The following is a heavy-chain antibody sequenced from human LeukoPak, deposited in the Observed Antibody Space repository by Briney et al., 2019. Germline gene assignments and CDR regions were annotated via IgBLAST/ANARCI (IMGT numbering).Heavy chain of an antibody. CDR1: GYTFTDYY. V-gene: IGHV1-2*06. CDR2: INPNSGDT. D-gene: IGHD7-27*01. J-gene: IGHJ4*02. Sequence: SVKVSCKASGYTFTDYYLHWVRQAPGQGLEWMGRINPNSGDTNYAQEFQGRVTMTRDTSISTAYMELSRLRSDDTAVYFCARDLPSTSNWELDYWGQGTLVTVSS. CDR3: ARDLPSTSNWELDY.